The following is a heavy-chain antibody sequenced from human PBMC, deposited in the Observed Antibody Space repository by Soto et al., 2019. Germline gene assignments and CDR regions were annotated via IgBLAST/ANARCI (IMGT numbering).Heavy chain of an antibody. V-gene: IGHV3-23*01. D-gene: IGHD3-3*01. J-gene: IGHJ4*02. CDR3: AKDREATLWSGYWTIDY. CDR2: ISGSGGST. Sequence: EVQLLESGGGLVQPGGSLRLSCAASGFTFSSYAMSWVRQAPGKGLEWVSAISGSGGSTYYADSVKGRFTISRDNSKNTRYLQMNSLRADDTAVYYCAKDREATLWSGYWTIDYWGQGTLVTVSS. CDR1: GFTFSSYA.